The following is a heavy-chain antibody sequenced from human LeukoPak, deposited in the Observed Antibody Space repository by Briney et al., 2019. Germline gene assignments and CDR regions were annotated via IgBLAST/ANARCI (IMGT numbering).Heavy chain of an antibody. V-gene: IGHV1-2*02. Sequence: VASVKVSCKASGYTFTSYAIHWVRQAPGQGLEWMGWITPSGGTNYPQNFQGRVTVTRDTSISTAYMELSRLRSDDTAVYYCARGTPQGIAVYWGQGTLVTVSS. CDR2: ITPSGGT. CDR3: ARGTPQGIAVY. CDR1: GYTFTSYA. J-gene: IGHJ4*02. D-gene: IGHD6-19*01.